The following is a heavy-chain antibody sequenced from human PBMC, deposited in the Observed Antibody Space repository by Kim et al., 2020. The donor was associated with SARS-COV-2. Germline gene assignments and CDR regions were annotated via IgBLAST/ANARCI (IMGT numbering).Heavy chain of an antibody. Sequence: ASVKVSCKASGYTFTSYAMNWVRQAPGQGLEWMGCINTNTGNPTYAQGFTGRFVFSLDTSVSTAYLQISSLKAEDTAVYYCARDLSSGYYSGSFAYWGQGTLVTVSS. D-gene: IGHD3-22*01. J-gene: IGHJ4*02. V-gene: IGHV7-4-1*02. CDR2: INTNTGNP. CDR3: ARDLSSGYYSGSFAY. CDR1: GYTFTSYA.